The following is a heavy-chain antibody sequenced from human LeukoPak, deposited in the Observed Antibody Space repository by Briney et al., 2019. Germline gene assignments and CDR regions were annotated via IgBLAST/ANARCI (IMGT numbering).Heavy chain of an antibody. Sequence: ASVKVSCKASGYTFTYRYLHWVRQATGQGLEWMGWMNPNSGNTGYAQKFQGRVTMTRNTSISTAYMELSSLRSEDTAVYYCARGYRSSGWYSGYWGQGTLVTVSS. J-gene: IGHJ4*02. V-gene: IGHV1-8*02. D-gene: IGHD6-19*01. CDR3: ARGYRSSGWYSGY. CDR2: MNPNSGNT. CDR1: GYTFTYRY.